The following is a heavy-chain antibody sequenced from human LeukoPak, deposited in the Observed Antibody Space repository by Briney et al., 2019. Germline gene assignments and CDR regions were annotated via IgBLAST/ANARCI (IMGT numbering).Heavy chain of an antibody. J-gene: IGHJ4*02. CDR1: GGTFSSYA. D-gene: IGHD2-2*01. CDR2: IIPIFGTA. V-gene: IGHV1-69*05. CDR3: ARSVISVVVPAALDY. Sequence: SVKVSCKASGGTFSSYAISWVRQAPGQGLEWVGRIIPIFGTANYAQKFQGRVTITTDESTSTAYMELSSLRSEDTAVYYCARSVISVVVPAALDYWGQGTLVTVSS.